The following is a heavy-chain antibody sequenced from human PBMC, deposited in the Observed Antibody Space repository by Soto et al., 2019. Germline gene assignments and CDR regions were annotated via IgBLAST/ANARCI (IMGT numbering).Heavy chain of an antibody. Sequence: QLQLQESGSGLVKPSQTLSLTCVVSGDSISSGGYSWNWVRQPPGKGMEWIGHTYPSGSTLYNPSLDSRVTISVDKSTNQFSLRLTSVTAADTAVYYCARDSLSGYYFDYWAQGTLVTVSS. CDR1: GDSISSGGYS. V-gene: IGHV4-30-2*01. CDR3: ARDSLSGYYFDY. CDR2: TYPSGST. J-gene: IGHJ4*02. D-gene: IGHD3-22*01.